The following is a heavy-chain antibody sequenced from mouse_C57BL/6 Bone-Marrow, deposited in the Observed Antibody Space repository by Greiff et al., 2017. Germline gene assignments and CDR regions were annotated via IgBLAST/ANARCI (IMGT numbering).Heavy chain of an antibody. V-gene: IGHV1-55*01. J-gene: IGHJ3*01. CDR1: GYTFTSYW. CDR2: IYPGSGST. CDR3: ARMRDHYDAGFAY. Sequence: VQLQQPGAELVKPGASVKMSCKASGYTFTSYWITWVKQRPGQGLEWIGDIYPGSGSTNYNEKFKSKATLTVDTSSSTAYMQLSSLTAEDSAVYYWARMRDHYDAGFAYWGQGTLVTVSA. D-gene: IGHD1-2*01.